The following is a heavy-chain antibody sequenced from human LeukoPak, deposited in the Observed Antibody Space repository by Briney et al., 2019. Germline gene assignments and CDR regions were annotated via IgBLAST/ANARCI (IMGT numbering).Heavy chain of an antibody. CDR2: INPNSGGT. D-gene: IGHD6-6*01. CDR1: GYTFTGYY. CDR3: ATIEYSSSSEI. Sequence: ASVKVSCKASGYTFTGYYMHWVRQAPGQGLEWMGWINPNSGGTNYAQKFQGRVTMTRDTSISTAYMELSSLRSEDTAVYYCATIEYSSSSEIWGQGTLVTVSS. J-gene: IGHJ4*02. V-gene: IGHV1-2*02.